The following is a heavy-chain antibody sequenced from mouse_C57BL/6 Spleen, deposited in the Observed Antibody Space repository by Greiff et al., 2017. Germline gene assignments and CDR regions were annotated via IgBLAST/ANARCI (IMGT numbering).Heavy chain of an antibody. D-gene: IGHD2-2*01. CDR1: GYTFTSYG. CDR2: IYPRSGNT. V-gene: IGHV1-81*01. Sequence: QVQLQQSGAELARPGASVKLSCKASGYTFTSYGISWVKQRTGQGLEWIGEIYPRSGNTYYNEKFKGKATLTADKSSSTAYMELRSLTSEGSAVYCCAGGGIYYGYDEGFAYWGQGTLVTVSA. CDR3: AGGGIYYGYDEGFAY. J-gene: IGHJ3*01.